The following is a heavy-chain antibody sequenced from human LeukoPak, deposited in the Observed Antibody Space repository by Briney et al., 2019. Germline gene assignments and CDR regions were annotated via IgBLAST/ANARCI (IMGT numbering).Heavy chain of an antibody. D-gene: IGHD3-10*01. V-gene: IGHV1-18*01. CDR1: GYTFTSYG. CDR3: AREGYGSGRRLGMDV. J-gene: IGHJ6*02. CDR2: ISAYNGNT. Sequence: ASVKVSCTASGYTFTSYGISWVRQAPGQGLEWMGWISAYNGNTNYAQKLQGRVTMTTDTSTSTAYMELRSLRSDDTAVYYCAREGYGSGRRLGMDVWGQGTTVTVSS.